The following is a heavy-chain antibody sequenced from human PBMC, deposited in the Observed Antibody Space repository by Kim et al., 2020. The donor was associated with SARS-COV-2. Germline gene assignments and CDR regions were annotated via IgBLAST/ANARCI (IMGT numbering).Heavy chain of an antibody. CDR2: IFGSGHGT. V-gene: IGHV3-23*01. D-gene: IGHD2-2*01. J-gene: IGHJ2*01. CDR1: GFTFGSSA. CDR3: AKHVHLTSVTFLWYFDL. Sequence: GGSLRLSCVASGFTFGSSAMTWVRQAPGKGLEWFSTIFGSGHGTYYPDSVRGRFSVSRDNSKNTLYLQMDNLRAVDTAIYYCAKHVHLTSVTFLWYFDLWGRGTSVTVSS.